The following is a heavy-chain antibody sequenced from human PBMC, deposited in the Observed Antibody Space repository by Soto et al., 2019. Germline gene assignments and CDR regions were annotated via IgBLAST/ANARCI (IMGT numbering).Heavy chain of an antibody. V-gene: IGHV3-23*01. CDR3: AKNHTAYYYYYMDV. D-gene: IGHD5-18*01. CDR1: GFTFSSYA. J-gene: IGHJ6*03. CDR2: ISGSGGST. Sequence: PGGSLRLSCAASGFTFSSYAMSWVRQAPGKGLEWVSAISGSGGSTYYADSVKGRSTISRDNSKNTLYLQINSLRAEDTAVYYCAKNHTAYYYYYMDVWGKGTTVTVSS.